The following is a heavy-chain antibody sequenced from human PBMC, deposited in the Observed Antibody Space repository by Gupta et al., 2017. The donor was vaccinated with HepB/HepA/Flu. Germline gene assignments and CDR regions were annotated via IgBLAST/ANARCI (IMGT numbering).Heavy chain of an antibody. Sequence: QITLKESGPTLFKPTQTLTLTCTFSGFSLTTYGVRVGWIRQPPGKALEWLAIISWDEDKRYTPSLENRLTISRDTSRNQVVLTMTNMDPVDTGTYFCAHRRAFSETYYDWFDHWGQGILVTVSS. J-gene: IGHJ5*02. CDR3: AHRRAFSETYYDWFDH. V-gene: IGHV2-5*02. CDR2: ISWDEDK. D-gene: IGHD3-3*02. CDR1: GFSLTTYGVR.